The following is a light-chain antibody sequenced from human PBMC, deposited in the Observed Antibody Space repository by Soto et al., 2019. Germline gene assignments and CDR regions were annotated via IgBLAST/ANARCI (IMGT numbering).Light chain of an antibody. CDR3: QQYTNCPYT. CDR1: QSVGSN. J-gene: IGKJ2*01. Sequence: DIVMTQSPATLSASPGERASISCRASQSVGSNLAWYQQTAGQAPRLLIYGASTMATGIPARFSGSGSGTEFTLTISSLQSEDFAVYSCQQYTNCPYTFGQGTKLEIK. V-gene: IGKV3-15*01. CDR2: GAS.